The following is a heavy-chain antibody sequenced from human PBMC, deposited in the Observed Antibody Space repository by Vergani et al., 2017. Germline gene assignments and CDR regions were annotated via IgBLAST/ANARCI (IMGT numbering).Heavy chain of an antibody. CDR3: TGVGGGSYYYYMDV. J-gene: IGHJ6*03. V-gene: IGHV3-49*03. D-gene: IGHD2-15*01. CDR1: GFTFGDYA. Sequence: EVQLVESGGGLVQPGRSLRLSCTASGFTFGDYAMSWFRQAPGKGLEWVGFIRSKAYGGTTEYAASVKGRFTISRDDSKSIAYLQMNSLKTEDTADYYCTGVGGGSYYYYMDVWGKGTTVTVSS. CDR2: IRSKAYGGTT.